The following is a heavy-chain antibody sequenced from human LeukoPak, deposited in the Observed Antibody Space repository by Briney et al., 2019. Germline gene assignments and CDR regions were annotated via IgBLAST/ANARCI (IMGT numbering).Heavy chain of an antibody. CDR2: ISSSSSYI. CDR3: ARAPGGAPILDY. J-gene: IGHJ4*02. Sequence: GGSLRLSCVASGFTFSSYSMNWVRQAPGKGLEWVSSISSSSSYIYYADSVKGRFTISRDNAKNSLYLQMNSLRAEDTAVYYCARAPGGAPILDYWGQGTLVTVSS. V-gene: IGHV3-21*01. CDR1: GFTFSSYS. D-gene: IGHD3-16*01.